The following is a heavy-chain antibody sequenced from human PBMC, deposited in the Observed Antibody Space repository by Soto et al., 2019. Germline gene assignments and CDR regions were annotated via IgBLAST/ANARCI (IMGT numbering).Heavy chain of an antibody. V-gene: IGHV4-34*01. CDR2: INHSGST. CDR1: GGSFSGYY. D-gene: IGHD3-10*01. Sequence: QVQLQQWGAGLLKPSETLSLTCAVYGGSFSGYYWSWIRQPPGKGLEWIGEINHSGSTNYNPSLKSRVTISGDPSKNQLSLKLSSVTAADTAVYYCARTYYYGSGSYYKGSGFDPWGQGTLVTVSS. CDR3: ARTYYYGSGSYYKGSGFDP. J-gene: IGHJ5*02.